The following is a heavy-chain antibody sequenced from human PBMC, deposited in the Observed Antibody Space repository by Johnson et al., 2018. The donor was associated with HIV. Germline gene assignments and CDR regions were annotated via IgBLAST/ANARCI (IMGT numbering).Heavy chain of an antibody. CDR2: INWNGGST. CDR3: AREETYYYDSSGYYSGAFDI. Sequence: RLSCAASGFTFDDYGMSWVRQAPGKGPEWVSGINWNGGSTGYADSVKGRFTISRDNAKNSLYLQMNSLRAEDTALYYCAREETYYYDSSGYYSGAFDIWGQGTMVTVSS. D-gene: IGHD3-22*01. J-gene: IGHJ3*02. CDR1: GFTFDDYG. V-gene: IGHV3-20*04.